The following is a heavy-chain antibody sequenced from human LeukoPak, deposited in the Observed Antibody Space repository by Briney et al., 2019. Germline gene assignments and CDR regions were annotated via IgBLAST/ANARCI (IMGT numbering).Heavy chain of an antibody. CDR1: GFTFSGSA. V-gene: IGHV3-73*01. CDR3: TRQTGSGSYYTPTTFDY. J-gene: IGHJ4*02. CDR2: IRSKANSYAT. D-gene: IGHD3-10*01. Sequence: GGSLKLSCAASGFTFSGSAMHWVRQASGKGLEWVGRIRSKANSYATAYAASVKGRFTISRDDSKNTAYLQMNSLKTEDTAVYYCTRQTGSGSYYTPTTFDYWGQGTLVTVSS.